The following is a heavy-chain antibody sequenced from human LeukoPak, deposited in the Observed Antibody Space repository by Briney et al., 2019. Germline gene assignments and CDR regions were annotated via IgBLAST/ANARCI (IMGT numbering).Heavy chain of an antibody. V-gene: IGHV1-2*06. D-gene: IGHD6-13*01. J-gene: IGHJ5*02. CDR3: ARVKRQLVRWFDP. CDR1: GYTFTGYY. CDR2: INPNSGGT. Sequence: ASVKVSCKASGYTFTGYYMHWVRQAPGQGLEWMGRINPNSGGTNYAQKFQGRVTMTRDTSISTAYMELSRLRSDDTAVYYCARVKRQLVRWFDPWGQGTLVTVSS.